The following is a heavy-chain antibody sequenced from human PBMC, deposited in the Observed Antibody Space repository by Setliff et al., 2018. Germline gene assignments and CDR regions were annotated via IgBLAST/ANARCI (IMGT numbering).Heavy chain of an antibody. CDR2: IHQRGRT. CDR1: GGSISSGSYY. CDR3: ASPGRDNLDSPFDAFDI. D-gene: IGHD3-3*01. V-gene: IGHV4-39*06. Sequence: SETLSLTCTVSGGSISSGSYYWGWIRQSPGKGLEWLATIHQRGRTYYNPSLNSRVTISLDTSKNHFPLKLRSVTAEDSAVYYCASPGRDNLDSPFDAFDIWGQGTKVTVSS. J-gene: IGHJ3*02.